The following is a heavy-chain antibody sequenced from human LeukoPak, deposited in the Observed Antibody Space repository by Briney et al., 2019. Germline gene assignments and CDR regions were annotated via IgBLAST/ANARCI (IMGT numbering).Heavy chain of an antibody. CDR3: ARVRSYDILTGYYYYFDY. CDR1: GGSISTTSYF. J-gene: IGHJ4*02. CDR2: ISYTGST. D-gene: IGHD3-9*01. Sequence: TSETLSLTCTVSGGSISTTSYFWGWICQPPGKGLEWIGSISYTGSTYYNPSLKSRVTISADTSKNQFSLKLTSVTAADTAVYYCARVRSYDILTGYYYYFDYWGQGTLVTVSS. V-gene: IGHV4-39*07.